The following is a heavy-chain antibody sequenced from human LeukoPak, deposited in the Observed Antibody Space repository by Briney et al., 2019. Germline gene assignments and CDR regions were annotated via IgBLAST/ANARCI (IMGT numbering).Heavy chain of an antibody. D-gene: IGHD3-22*01. CDR2: INPSGGST. V-gene: IGHV1-46*01. CDR3: AVTYYYDSSGARIDY. Sequence: ASVKVSCKASGYTFTSYDINWVRQAPGQGLEWMGIINPSGGSTSYAQKFQGRVTMTRDTSTSTVYMELSSLRSEDTAVYYCAVTYYYDSSGARIDYWGQGTLVTVSS. CDR1: GYTFTSYD. J-gene: IGHJ4*02.